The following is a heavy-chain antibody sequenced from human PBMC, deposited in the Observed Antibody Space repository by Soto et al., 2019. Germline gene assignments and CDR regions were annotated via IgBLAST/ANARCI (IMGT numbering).Heavy chain of an antibody. CDR3: AKDRERSSYVTSGYYLFDY. CDR1: GFTFDDYT. D-gene: IGHD3-22*01. Sequence: GGSLRLSCAASGFTFDDYTMHWVRQAPGKGLEWVSLISWDGGSTYYADSVRGRFTISRDNSQNSLYLQMNSLRTEDTALYYCAKDRERSSYVTSGYYLFDYWGQGTLVTVSS. CDR2: ISWDGGST. V-gene: IGHV3-43*01. J-gene: IGHJ4*02.